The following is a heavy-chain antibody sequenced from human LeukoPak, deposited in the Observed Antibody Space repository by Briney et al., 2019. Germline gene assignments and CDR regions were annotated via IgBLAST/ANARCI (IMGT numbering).Heavy chain of an antibody. J-gene: IGHJ4*02. CDR2: IKQDGSEK. V-gene: IGHV3-7*01. Sequence: SGGSLRLSCAASGFTFSSYWMNWVRQAPGKGLEWVANIKQDGSEKYYVDSVKGRFTISRDNAKNTLYLQMNSLRAEDTAVYYCARGSGWFYFDYWGQGTLVTVSS. CDR1: GFTFSSYW. D-gene: IGHD6-19*01. CDR3: ARGSGWFYFDY.